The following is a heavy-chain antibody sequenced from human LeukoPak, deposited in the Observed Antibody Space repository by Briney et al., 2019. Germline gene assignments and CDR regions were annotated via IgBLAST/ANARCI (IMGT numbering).Heavy chain of an antibody. Sequence: GGSLRLSCAASGFIFSSYEMNWVRQAPGKGLEWVSYISSSGSTLKYADSVKGRFTISRDNAKNSLYLQMNSLRAEDTAVYYCARLYYDILTGYSKYYFDSWGQGTLVTVSS. CDR2: ISSSGSTL. J-gene: IGHJ4*02. CDR3: ARLYYDILTGYSKYYFDS. CDR1: GFIFSSYE. D-gene: IGHD3-9*01. V-gene: IGHV3-48*03.